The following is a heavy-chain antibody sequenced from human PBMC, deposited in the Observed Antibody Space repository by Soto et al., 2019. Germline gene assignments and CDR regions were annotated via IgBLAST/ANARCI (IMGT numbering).Heavy chain of an antibody. D-gene: IGHD3-10*01. CDR1: GFTFSSYA. V-gene: IGHV3-64D*08. J-gene: IGHJ4*02. CDR3: VKDYYGSGSYYSVPDY. Sequence: PGGSLRLSCSASGFTFSSYAMHWVRQAPGKGLEYVSAISSNGGSTYYADSVKGRFTISRDNSKNTLYLQMSSLRAEDTAVYYCVKDYYGSGSYYSVPDYWGQGTLVTVSS. CDR2: ISSNGGST.